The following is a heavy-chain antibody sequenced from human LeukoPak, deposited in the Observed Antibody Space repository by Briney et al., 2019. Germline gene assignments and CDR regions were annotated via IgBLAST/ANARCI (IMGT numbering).Heavy chain of an antibody. V-gene: IGHV1-2*04. J-gene: IGHJ4*02. D-gene: IGHD1-20*01. CDR2: INPNSGGT. Sequence: GASVKVSCKASGYTFTGYYMHWVRQAPGQGLEWMGWINPNSGGTNYAQKFQGWVTMTRDTSISTAYMELSRLRSDDTAVYYCARDLGYNWLAQFVDYWGQGTPVTVSS. CDR3: ARDLGYNWLAQFVDY. CDR1: GYTFTGYY.